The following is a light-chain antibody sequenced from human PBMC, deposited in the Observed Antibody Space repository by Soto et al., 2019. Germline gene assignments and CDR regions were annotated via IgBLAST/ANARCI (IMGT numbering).Light chain of an antibody. V-gene: IGKV1-9*01. Sequence: DIQLTQSPSFLSASVGDRVTITCRASQGISSYLAWYQQKPGKAPKLLISTASTLQSGVPSRFSGSGSGTEFTLTISSRQPEDFATYYCQQLNNYPRTFGQGTKVDIK. J-gene: IGKJ1*01. CDR2: TAS. CDR3: QQLNNYPRT. CDR1: QGISSY.